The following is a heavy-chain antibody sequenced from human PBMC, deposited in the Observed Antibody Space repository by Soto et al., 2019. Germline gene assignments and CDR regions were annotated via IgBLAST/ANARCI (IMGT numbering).Heavy chain of an antibody. CDR2: IYYSWIT. Sequence: QVHLQDSGPGLVKPSQTLSLTCTVSGGSISSGGYYWSWIRQHPGKGLEWIGYIYYSWITYTNPSIKSRVTISVDTSKNQFSLKLSSVTAAATAVYYCASLDSRGYYYGYYFAYWGQGTLVTVSS. V-gene: IGHV4-31*03. CDR1: GGSISSGGYY. CDR3: ASLDSRGYYYGYYFAY. J-gene: IGHJ4*02. D-gene: IGHD3-22*01.